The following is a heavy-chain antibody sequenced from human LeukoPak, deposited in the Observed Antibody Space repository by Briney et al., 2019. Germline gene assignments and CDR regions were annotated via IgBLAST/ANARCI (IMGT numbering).Heavy chain of an antibody. D-gene: IGHD3-10*01. CDR1: GGSFSGYY. J-gene: IGHJ5*02. CDR2: INHSGST. Sequence: PSETLSLTCAVYGGSFSGYYWSWIRQPPGKGLEWIGEINHSGSTNYNPSLKSRVTISVDTSKNQFSLKLSSVTAADTAVYYCAREPLLWFGWFDPWGQGTLVTVSS. CDR3: AREPLLWFGWFDP. V-gene: IGHV4-34*01.